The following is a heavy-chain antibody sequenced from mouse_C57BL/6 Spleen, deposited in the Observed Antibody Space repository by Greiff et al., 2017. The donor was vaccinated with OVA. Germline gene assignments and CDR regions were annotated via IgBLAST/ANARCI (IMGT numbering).Heavy chain of an antibody. J-gene: IGHJ4*01. CDR3: ARSGFGYAMDY. CDR1: GFTFSDYG. V-gene: IGHV5-17*01. CDR2: ISSGSSTI. Sequence: EVMLVESGGGLVKPGGSLKLSCAASGFTFSDYGMHWVRQAPEKGLEWVAYISSGSSTIYYADTVKGRFTISRDKAKNTLFLQMTSLRSEDTAMYYCARSGFGYAMDYWGQGTSVTVSS. D-gene: IGHD3-2*02.